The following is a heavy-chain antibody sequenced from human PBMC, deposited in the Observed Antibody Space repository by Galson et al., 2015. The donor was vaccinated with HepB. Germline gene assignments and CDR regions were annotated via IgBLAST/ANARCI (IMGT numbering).Heavy chain of an antibody. CDR2: ISASGATT. CDR1: GFTFNNYA. V-gene: IGHV3-23*01. Sequence: SLRLSCAASGFTFNNYAMSWVRQAPGKGLEWVSTISASGATTYYADSVKGRFTISRDNSKNTLYLQMDSLRAEDTAIYYCAKRIAAAPNYHYGMDVWGQGTTVTVSS. D-gene: IGHD6-13*01. J-gene: IGHJ6*02. CDR3: AKRIAAAPNYHYGMDV.